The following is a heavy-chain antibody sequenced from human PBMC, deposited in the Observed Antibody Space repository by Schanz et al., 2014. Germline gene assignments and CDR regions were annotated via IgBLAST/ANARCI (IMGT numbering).Heavy chain of an antibody. V-gene: IGHV3-74*01. CDR1: GFTFSSHW. D-gene: IGHD3-10*01. Sequence: EVQLVQSGGGLVQPGGSLRLSCAASGFTFSSHWMHWVRQDPGKGLVWVARINSVGSNTDYADSVTGRFTISRDNSKSTLYVEMNSLRVEGTAVYYCARIGGSVFDYWAQGTLVTVSS. CDR2: INSVGSNT. J-gene: IGHJ4*02. CDR3: ARIGGSVFDY.